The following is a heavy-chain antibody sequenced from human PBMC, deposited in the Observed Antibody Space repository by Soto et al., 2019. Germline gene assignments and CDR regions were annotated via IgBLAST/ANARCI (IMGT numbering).Heavy chain of an antibody. Sequence: EEQLLESGGGLVRPGGSLRLSCAASAFTFRSYAMSWVRQAPGKGLEWVSAITASTDTTYYADSVKGRFTISRDNSKNTQYMRMKSLRAEDTAVYYCATVRPLRDCTITSCLGAFDIWGQGTMVTVS. CDR1: AFTFRSYA. CDR2: ITASTDTT. J-gene: IGHJ3*02. CDR3: ATVRPLRDCTITSCLGAFDI. V-gene: IGHV3-23*01. D-gene: IGHD2-2*01.